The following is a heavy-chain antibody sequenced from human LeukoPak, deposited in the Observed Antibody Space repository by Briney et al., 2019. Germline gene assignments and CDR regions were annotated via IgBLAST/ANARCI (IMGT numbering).Heavy chain of an antibody. Sequence: GGSLRLSCTASGFTFSSYAMHWVRQAPGKGLEYVSAISSNGGSTYYADSVKGRFTISRDNSKNTLYLQMSSLRAEDTAVYSCVKVGYCFASSGIDEFDYWGQGTMVTVSS. D-gene: IGHD3-22*01. CDR2: ISSNGGST. J-gene: IGHJ3*01. CDR3: VKVGYCFASSGIDEFDY. CDR1: GFTFSSYA. V-gene: IGHV3-64D*06.